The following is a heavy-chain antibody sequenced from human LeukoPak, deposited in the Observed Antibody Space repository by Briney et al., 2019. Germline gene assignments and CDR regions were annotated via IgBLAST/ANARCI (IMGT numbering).Heavy chain of an antibody. V-gene: IGHV3-30*02. Sequence: GGSLRLSCAASGFTFSSHGMNWARQAPGKGLEWVAFIRYDGINKYYADSVKGRFTISRDSFKNTLYLQMNSLRPEDTAVYYCARLDIVVVPAAMQDDPWGQGTLVTVSS. CDR3: ARLDIVVVPAAMQDDP. D-gene: IGHD2-2*01. J-gene: IGHJ5*02. CDR2: IRYDGINK. CDR1: GFTFSSHG.